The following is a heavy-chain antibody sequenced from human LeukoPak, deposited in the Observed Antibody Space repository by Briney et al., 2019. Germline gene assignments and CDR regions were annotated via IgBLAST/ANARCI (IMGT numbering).Heavy chain of an antibody. CDR2: ISSSGGST. J-gene: IGHJ5*02. CDR3: AKEDYSGSYNWFDP. Sequence: GGSLRLSCAASGFTFSNYAMRWVRQAPGRVLEWVSTISSSGGSTYFADSVKGRFTISRDNSKNTLYLQMSSLRAEDTAVYYCAKEDYSGSYNWFDPWGQRTLVTVSS. D-gene: IGHD3-10*01. CDR1: GFTFSNYA. V-gene: IGHV3-23*01.